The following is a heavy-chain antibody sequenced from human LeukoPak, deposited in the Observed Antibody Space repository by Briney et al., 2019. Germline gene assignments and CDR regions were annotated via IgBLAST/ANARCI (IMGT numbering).Heavy chain of an antibody. CDR1: GGSFSGYY. D-gene: IGHD2-2*01. CDR3: ARGRNRYCSSTSCYLLDY. Sequence: SETLSLTCAVYGGSFSGYYWSWIRQPPGKGLEWVGEINHSGSTTYNPSLKSRVTISVDTFKNQFSLKLSSVTAADTAVYYCARGRNRYCSSTSCYLLDYWGQGTLVTVSS. J-gene: IGHJ4*02. CDR2: INHSGST. V-gene: IGHV4-34*01.